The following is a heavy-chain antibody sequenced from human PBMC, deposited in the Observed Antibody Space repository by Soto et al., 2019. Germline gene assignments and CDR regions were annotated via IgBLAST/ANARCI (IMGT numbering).Heavy chain of an antibody. CDR1: GASMSNTDW. V-gene: IGHV4-4*02. J-gene: IGHJ4*02. CDR3: ATPGAGYFDY. Sequence: PSETLSLTCAVSGASMSNTDWWSWVRQPQGKGLEWIGEIYHSGTTNCDPSLKSRVTISLDKSKSLFSLTLTSLTAADTAVYYCATPGAGYFDYWGQGTLVTVSS. CDR2: IYHSGTT. D-gene: IGHD1-26*01.